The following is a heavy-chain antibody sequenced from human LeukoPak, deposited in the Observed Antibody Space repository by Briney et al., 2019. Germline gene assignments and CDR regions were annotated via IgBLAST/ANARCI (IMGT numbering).Heavy chain of an antibody. CDR3: ARDLAGDGLSYFDY. J-gene: IGHJ4*02. CDR2: NSNSGGT. CDR1: GYTFSGYY. V-gene: IGHV1-2*02. D-gene: IGHD6-19*01. Sequence: ASVTVSCKASGYTFSGYYMHWVRQAPGQGLEWMGWNSNSGGTKYAQKFQGRVTMTRDTSISTAYMEPTSLKSDDTAVYYCARDLAGDGLSYFDYWGQGTLVTVSS.